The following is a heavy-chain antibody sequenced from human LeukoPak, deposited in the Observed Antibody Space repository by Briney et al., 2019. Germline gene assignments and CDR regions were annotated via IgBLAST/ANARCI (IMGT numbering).Heavy chain of an antibody. Sequence: ASVKVSCKASGYTFTSYGISWVRQAPGQGLEWMGWISAYNGNTNYAQKLQGRVTMTTDTSTSTAYMELRSLRSDDTAVYYCARAQNTLDYYDSSGYGLEDDYWGQGTLVTVSS. CDR1: GYTFTSYG. D-gene: IGHD3-22*01. V-gene: IGHV1-18*01. J-gene: IGHJ4*02. CDR3: ARAQNTLDYYDSSGYGLEDDY. CDR2: ISAYNGNT.